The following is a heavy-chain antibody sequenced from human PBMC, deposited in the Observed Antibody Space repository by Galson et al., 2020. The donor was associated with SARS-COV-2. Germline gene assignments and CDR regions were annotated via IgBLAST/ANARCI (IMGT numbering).Heavy chain of an antibody. J-gene: IGHJ3*02. D-gene: IGHD3-9*01. CDR3: ARGEGDILTGLGAFDI. CDR1: GYTFTGYY. CDR2: INPNSGGT. V-gene: IGHV1-2*04. Sequence: ASVKVSCKASGYTFTGYYMHWVRQAPGQGLEWMGWINPNSGGTNYAQKFQGWVTMTRDTSISTAYMELSRLRSDDTAVYYCARGEGDILTGLGAFDIWGQGTMVTVSS.